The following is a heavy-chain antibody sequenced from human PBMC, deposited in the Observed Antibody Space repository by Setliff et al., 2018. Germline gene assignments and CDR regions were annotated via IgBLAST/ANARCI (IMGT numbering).Heavy chain of an antibody. J-gene: IGHJ4*02. CDR1: GGSISSGSYY. D-gene: IGHD3-3*01. Sequence: SETLSLTCTVSGGSISSGSYYWSWIRQPAGKGLEWIGYIYYSGSTNYNPSLKSRVTISVDTSKNQFSLKLSSVTAADTAVYYCARHGNFWSGFDYWGQGTLVTVSS. V-gene: IGHV4-61*10. CDR3: ARHGNFWSGFDY. CDR2: IYYSGST.